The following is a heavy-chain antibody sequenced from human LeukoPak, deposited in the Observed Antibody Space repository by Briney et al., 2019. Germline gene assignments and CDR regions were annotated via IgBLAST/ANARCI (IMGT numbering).Heavy chain of an antibody. CDR1: GGSISSYY. J-gene: IGHJ3*02. V-gene: IGHV4-59*01. CDR2: IYYSGST. Sequence: SETLSLTCTVSGGSISSYYWSWIRQPPGKGLEWIGYIYYSGSTNYNPSLKSRVTISVDTSKNQFSLKLSSVTAADTAVYYCARDYQYYDILTGYPDDAFDIWGQGTMVTVS. D-gene: IGHD3-9*01. CDR3: ARDYQYYDILTGYPDDAFDI.